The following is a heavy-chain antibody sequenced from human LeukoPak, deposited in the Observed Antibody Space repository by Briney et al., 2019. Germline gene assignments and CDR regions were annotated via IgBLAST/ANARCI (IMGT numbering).Heavy chain of an antibody. V-gene: IGHV1-2*02. CDR2: INPNSGGT. CDR1: GYTFTGYY. CDR3: ARDPANSGYDYLYYFDY. J-gene: IGHJ4*02. Sequence: ASLKDSSKPSGYTFTGYYMHWVRQAPGQGLEWMGWINPNSGGTNYTQKIQGRVTMTRDMSISTAYMELSRLRSDDTAVYYCARDPANSGYDYLYYFDYWGQGTLVTVSS. D-gene: IGHD5-12*01.